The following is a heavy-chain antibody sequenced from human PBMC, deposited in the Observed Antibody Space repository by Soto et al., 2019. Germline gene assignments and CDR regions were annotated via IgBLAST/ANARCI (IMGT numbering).Heavy chain of an antibody. D-gene: IGHD2-2*01. CDR2: IRGDGSEK. CDR3: TFRPVYCTSTSCPYGH. CDR1: GFSFSKLW. J-gene: IGHJ4*02. V-gene: IGHV3-7*02. Sequence: GGSLRLSCAASGFSFSKLWMSWVRQTPGKGLEWVANIRGDGSEKYYVDSVKGRFTISRDNADNSLYLQMNSLRAEDTAVYYCTFRPVYCTSTSCPYGHWGQGTLVTVSS.